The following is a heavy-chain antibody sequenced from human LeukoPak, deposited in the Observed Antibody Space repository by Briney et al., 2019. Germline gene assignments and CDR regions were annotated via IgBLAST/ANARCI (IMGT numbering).Heavy chain of an antibody. CDR2: IKQDESEK. J-gene: IGHJ5*02. CDR3: ARDPTIFGVVITGWFDP. V-gene: IGHV3-7*01. D-gene: IGHD3-3*01. CDR1: GFTFSSYW. Sequence: GGSLRLSCAASGFTFSSYWMSWVRQAPGKGLEWVANIKQDESEKYYVDSVKGRFTISRGNAKNSLYLQMNSLRAEDTAVYYCARDPTIFGVVITGWFDPWGQGTLVTVSS.